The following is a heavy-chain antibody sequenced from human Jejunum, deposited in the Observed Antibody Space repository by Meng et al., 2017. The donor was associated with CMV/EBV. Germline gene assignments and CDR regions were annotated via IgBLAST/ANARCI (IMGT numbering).Heavy chain of an antibody. J-gene: IGHJ4*02. V-gene: IGHV4-30-4*01. Sequence: PGVVSSSGAHYWSWIRQPPGKGLESIAYMYYSATTYYNPALKSRITLSTDTSKNQFSLKLSSMTAADTAVYYCARGRGYSYGIDYWGQGTLVTVSS. D-gene: IGHD5-18*01. CDR2: MYYSATT. CDR1: GVVSSSGAHY. CDR3: ARGRGYSYGIDY.